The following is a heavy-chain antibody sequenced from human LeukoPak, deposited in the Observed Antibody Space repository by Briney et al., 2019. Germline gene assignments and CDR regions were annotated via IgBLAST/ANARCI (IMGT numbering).Heavy chain of an antibody. J-gene: IGHJ4*02. CDR3: VKDLNGTWSFDY. V-gene: IGHV3-23*01. Sequence: GGSLRLSCAASGFTFSTYAMSWGRQAPGKGLEWVSVISGSGGSIYYADSMKGRFTISRDNSKNTLFLQMNNLRPEDTAVYYCVKDLNGTWSFDYWGQGTLVTVSS. CDR1: GFTFSTYA. D-gene: IGHD2-8*01. CDR2: ISGSGGSI.